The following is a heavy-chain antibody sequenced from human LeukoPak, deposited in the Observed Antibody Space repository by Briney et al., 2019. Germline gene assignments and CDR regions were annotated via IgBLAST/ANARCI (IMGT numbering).Heavy chain of an antibody. CDR2: ISGDGGST. CDR1: GFTFDDYA. J-gene: IGHJ5*02. D-gene: IGHD3-3*01. CDR3: AKDISNYDFWSGFYT. V-gene: IGHV3-43*02. Sequence: PGGSLRLSCAASGFTFDDYAMHWVRQAPGKGLEWVSLISGDGGSTYYADSEKGRFTISRDNSKNSLYLQMNSLRTEDTALYYCAKDISNYDFWSGFYTWGQGTLVTVSS.